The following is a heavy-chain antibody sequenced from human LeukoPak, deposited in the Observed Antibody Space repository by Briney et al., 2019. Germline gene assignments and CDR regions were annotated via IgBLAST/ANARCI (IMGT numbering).Heavy chain of an antibody. CDR3: ARRKYYGSGSSYNWFDS. CDR2: IYYSGST. D-gene: IGHD3-10*01. CDR1: GGSISSYY. Sequence: SETLSLTCTVSGGSISSYYWSWIRQPPGKGLEWIGYIYYSGSTNYNPSLKSRVTISVDTSKNQFSLKLSSVTAADTAVYYCARRKYYGSGSSYNWFDSWGQGTLVTVSS. V-gene: IGHV4-59*08. J-gene: IGHJ5*01.